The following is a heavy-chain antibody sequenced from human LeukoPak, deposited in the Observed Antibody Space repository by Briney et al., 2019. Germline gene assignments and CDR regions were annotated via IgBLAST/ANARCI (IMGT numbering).Heavy chain of an antibody. V-gene: IGHV3-49*03. CDR1: GFTFGDYA. J-gene: IGHJ4*02. Sequence: GRSLRLSCTASGFTFGDYAMSWFRQAPGKGLEWVGFIRSKAYGGTTEYAASVKGRFTISRDDSKSIAYLQMNSLKTEDTAVYYCTRDKGLVRGVTHFDYWGQGTLVTVSS. CDR2: IRSKAYGGTT. D-gene: IGHD3-10*01. CDR3: TRDKGLVRGVTHFDY.